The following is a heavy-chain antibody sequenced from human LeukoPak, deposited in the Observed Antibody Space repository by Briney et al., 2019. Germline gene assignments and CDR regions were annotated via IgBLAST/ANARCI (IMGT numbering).Heavy chain of an antibody. CDR1: GFSFSNYW. V-gene: IGHV3-74*01. D-gene: IGHD1-1*01. Sequence: GGSVRLSCTASGFSFSNYWMHWDRQAPGMGLVWVSRISSDGSSASYADSVKGRFTISRDNAKNTLYLQMNSLRDEDTALYYCARGTSTAQDYWGRRTLVTVSS. CDR3: ARGTSTAQDY. CDR2: ISSDGSSA. J-gene: IGHJ4*02.